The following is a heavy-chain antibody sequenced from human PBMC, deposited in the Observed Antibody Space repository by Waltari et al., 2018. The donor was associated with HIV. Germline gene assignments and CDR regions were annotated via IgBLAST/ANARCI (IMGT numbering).Heavy chain of an antibody. D-gene: IGHD2-8*01. V-gene: IGHV4-39*01. CDR3: AIRPRMAGFYLYYGMDV. J-gene: IGHJ6*02. CDR2: IYYTGTT. CDR1: GGSVINSDYY. Sequence: QLQLQQSGPGLVKPSETLSLTCTVSGGSVINSDYYWDFIRQSPGKGLEWIANIYYTGTTFYSPSLTIRVPMSADWSKNQFSPRLSSVTAADTAIYYCAIRPRMAGFYLYYGMDVWGQGTTVTVSS.